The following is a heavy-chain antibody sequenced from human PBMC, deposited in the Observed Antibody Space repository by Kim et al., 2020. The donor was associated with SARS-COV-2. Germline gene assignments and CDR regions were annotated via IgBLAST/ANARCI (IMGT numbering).Heavy chain of an antibody. D-gene: IGHD3-16*02. V-gene: IGHV3-13*01. CDR3: ARALGELSPLDY. Sequence: YYPGSVKGRFTTSRENAKNSLYRQMNSLRTGDTAVYYCARALGELSPLDYWGQGTLVTVSS. J-gene: IGHJ4*02.